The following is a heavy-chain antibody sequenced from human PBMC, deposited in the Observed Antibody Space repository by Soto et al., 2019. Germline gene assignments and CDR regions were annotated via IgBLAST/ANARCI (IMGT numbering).Heavy chain of an antibody. J-gene: IGHJ4*02. CDR3: VQDWLSEPCGKFDN. V-gene: IGHV3-9*01. Sequence: SVRLSCAASGFGFDEDAMHWVRQAPGKGLEWVSGISWSGDMIRYADSVKGRFTISRDNGKNSLYLQMNSLRTEDTAFYYCVQDWLSEPCGKFDNWGQGALVTVSS. D-gene: IGHD5-12*01. CDR2: ISWSGDMI. CDR1: GFGFDEDA.